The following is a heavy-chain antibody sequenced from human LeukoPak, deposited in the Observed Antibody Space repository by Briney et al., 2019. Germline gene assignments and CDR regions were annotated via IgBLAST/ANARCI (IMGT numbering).Heavy chain of an antibody. V-gene: IGHV3-23*01. CDR3: ARPFGQLSSSYFDY. Sequence: GGSLRLSCAASGFTFSSHGMNWVRQAPGKGLEWVSSIFPSGGEIHYADSVRGRFTISRDNSKSTLSLQMNSLRAEDTALYYCARPFGQLSSSYFDYWGQGTLVTVSS. CDR1: GFTFSSHG. D-gene: IGHD3-10*01. CDR2: IFPSGGEI. J-gene: IGHJ4*02.